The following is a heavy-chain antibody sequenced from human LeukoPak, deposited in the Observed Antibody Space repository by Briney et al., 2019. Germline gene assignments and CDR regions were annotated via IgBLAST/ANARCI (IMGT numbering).Heavy chain of an antibody. CDR3: AKQGATTNYFDY. Sequence: PGGSLRLSCVASGFSFSSYGLHWVRQAPGRGLEWVAMIWYDGSKKYYADSVRGRFTISRDNSKNTLYLQMNSLRAEDTAVYYCAKQGATTNYFDYWGQGTLVTVSS. CDR1: GFSFSSYG. V-gene: IGHV3-33*06. D-gene: IGHD5-12*01. J-gene: IGHJ4*02. CDR2: IWYDGSKK.